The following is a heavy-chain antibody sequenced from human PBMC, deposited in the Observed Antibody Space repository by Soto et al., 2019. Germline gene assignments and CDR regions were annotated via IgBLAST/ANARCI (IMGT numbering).Heavy chain of an antibody. CDR1: GGTFSNST. D-gene: IGHD5-12*01. J-gene: IGHJ4*02. CDR3: ARFKLGDDY. CDR2: LIPILGLA. Sequence: QVQLVQSGAEVRKPGSSVKVSCQASGGTFSNSTVTWVGQAPGQGLEWMGRLIPILGLANYAQKFRGRLTITADKSTTTAYMELRSLRSEDTAIYYCARFKLGDDYWGQGTLVTVSS. V-gene: IGHV1-69*02.